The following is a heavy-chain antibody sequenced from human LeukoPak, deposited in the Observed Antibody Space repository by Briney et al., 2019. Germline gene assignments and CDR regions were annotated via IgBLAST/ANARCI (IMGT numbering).Heavy chain of an antibody. CDR2: ISGSGGST. CDR1: GFTFSGYA. J-gene: IGHJ4*02. D-gene: IGHD3-22*01. Sequence: GGSLRLSCAASGFTFSGYAMSWVRQAPGKGLEWVSAISGSGGSTYYADSVKGRFTISRDNSKNTLYVQMNSLRAEDTAVYYCAKSETITTSFDYWGQGTLVTVSS. CDR3: AKSETITTSFDY. V-gene: IGHV3-23*01.